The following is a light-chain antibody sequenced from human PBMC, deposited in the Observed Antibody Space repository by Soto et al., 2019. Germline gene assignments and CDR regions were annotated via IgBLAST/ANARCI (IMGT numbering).Light chain of an antibody. CDR2: GAS. CDR3: QQYGSSLT. CDR1: QSVSRSY. J-gene: IGKJ1*01. Sequence: IVLTQSPGSLSLSPLETATLSFRARQSVSRSYLAWYQQKPGQAPRLLISGASTRATGIPDRFRGSGSGTDFTLTISRLEPEDFAVYWCQQYGSSLTFGQGTKVDI. V-gene: IGKV3-20*01.